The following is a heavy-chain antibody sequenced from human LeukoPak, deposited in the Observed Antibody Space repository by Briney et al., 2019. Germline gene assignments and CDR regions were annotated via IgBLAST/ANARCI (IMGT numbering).Heavy chain of an antibody. J-gene: IGHJ2*01. CDR1: GFTFDDYG. CDR3: ARSMTTVTTRFFDL. V-gene: IGHV3-20*04. CDR2: ITWNGVGT. Sequence: GGSLRLSCAASGFTFDDYGMIWVRQAPGKGLEWVSYITWNGVGTAYADSMKGRFTASRDNVKNSLFLQMDSLRAEDTALYYCARSMTTVTTRFFDLWGRGTLVTVSS. D-gene: IGHD4-17*01.